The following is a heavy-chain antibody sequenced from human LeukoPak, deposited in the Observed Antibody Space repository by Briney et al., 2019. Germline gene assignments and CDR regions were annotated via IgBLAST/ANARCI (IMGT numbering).Heavy chain of an antibody. CDR1: GGSISSGSYY. V-gene: IGHV4-61*02. CDR2: IYTSGIT. J-gene: IGHJ4*02. CDR3: ARSPHERYFDY. D-gene: IGHD1-1*01. Sequence: SETLSLTCTVSGGSISSGSYYWSWIRQPAGNGLEWIGRIYTSGITNYNPSLKSRVTISVDTSKNQFSLKLSSVTAADTAVYYCARSPHERYFDYWGQGTLVTVSS.